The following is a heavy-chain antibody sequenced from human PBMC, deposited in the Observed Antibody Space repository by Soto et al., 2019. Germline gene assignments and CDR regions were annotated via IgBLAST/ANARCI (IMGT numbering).Heavy chain of an antibody. J-gene: IGHJ4*02. Sequence: GGSLRLFCAASGFTFNNYAMNWVRQAPGKGLEWVATISATGGSTYYADSVKGRFTISRDNSKNTLYLQMNGLRVEDTAVYYCAKDRLAGNFDYWGQGTQVTVSS. V-gene: IGHV3-23*01. CDR2: ISATGGST. CDR3: AKDRLAGNFDY. CDR1: GFTFNNYA.